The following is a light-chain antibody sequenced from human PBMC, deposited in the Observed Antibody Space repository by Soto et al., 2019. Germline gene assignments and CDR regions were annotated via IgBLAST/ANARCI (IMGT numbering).Light chain of an antibody. Sequence: QAVVTQPPSASGTPGQRVTISCSGSTSNIGSNTVNWYQQLPGTAPKLLIYDNNQRPSGVPDRFSGSKSGTSASLAISGLQSEDEADYYCATWDDSLSGVLFGGGTQLTVL. CDR1: TSNIGSNT. J-gene: IGLJ2*01. V-gene: IGLV1-44*01. CDR2: DNN. CDR3: ATWDDSLSGVL.